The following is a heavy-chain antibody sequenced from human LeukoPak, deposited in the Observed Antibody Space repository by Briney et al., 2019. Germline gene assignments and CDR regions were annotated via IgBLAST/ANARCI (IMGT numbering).Heavy chain of an antibody. J-gene: IGHJ3*02. V-gene: IGHV3-21*01. CDR2: ISSSSSYI. CDR1: GFTFSSYS. CDR3: ARGRLRSNAFDI. Sequence: GGSLRLSCAASGFTFSSYSMNWVRQAPGKGLEWVSSISSSSSYIYYADSVKGRFTISRDNAKSSLYLQMNSLRAEDTAVYYCARGRLRSNAFDIWGQGTMVTVSS. D-gene: IGHD4-17*01.